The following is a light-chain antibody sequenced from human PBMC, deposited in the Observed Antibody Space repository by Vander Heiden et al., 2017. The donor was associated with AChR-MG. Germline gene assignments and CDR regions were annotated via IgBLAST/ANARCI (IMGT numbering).Light chain of an antibody. J-gene: IGKJ2*01. CDR1: HSISSW. V-gene: IGKV1-5*03. CDR2: KAS. CDR3: QHYDTTPYT. Sequence: DIPMTQSPSTLSTSVGDRVTITCRASHSISSWLAWYQQKPGKAPKLLIYKASSLESGVPSRFSGSGSGTEFTLTISSLQPDDFGTYYCQHYDTTPYTFGQGTKLDIK.